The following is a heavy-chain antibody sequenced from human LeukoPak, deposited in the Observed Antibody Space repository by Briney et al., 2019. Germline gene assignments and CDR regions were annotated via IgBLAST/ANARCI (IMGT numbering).Heavy chain of an antibody. J-gene: IGHJ4*02. V-gene: IGHV1-69*04. Sequence: SVKVSCKASGGTFSSYAISWVRQAPGQGLEWMGRIIPILGIANYAQKFQGRVTITADKSTSTAYMELSSLRSEDTAVHYCARAGYDILTGYYCDYWGQGTLVTVSS. D-gene: IGHD3-9*01. CDR1: GGTFSSYA. CDR2: IIPILGIA. CDR3: ARAGYDILTGYYCDY.